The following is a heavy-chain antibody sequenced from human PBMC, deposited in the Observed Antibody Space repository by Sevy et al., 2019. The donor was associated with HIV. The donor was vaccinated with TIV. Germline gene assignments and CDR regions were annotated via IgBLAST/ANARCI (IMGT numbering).Heavy chain of an antibody. D-gene: IGHD5-12*01. CDR2: ITRNSYEAYGGTT. CDR1: GFTFDDYA. V-gene: IGHV3-49*03. J-gene: IGHJ4*02. Sequence: GGSLRLSCTTSGFTFDDYAMSWFRQAPGKGLEWVAFITRNSYEAYGGTTDYVASGKGRFIISRDDSKSIAYLQMNSLKTEDTAVYYCTRGLATADTPEYYFDYWGQGTLVTVSS. CDR3: TRGLATADTPEYYFDY.